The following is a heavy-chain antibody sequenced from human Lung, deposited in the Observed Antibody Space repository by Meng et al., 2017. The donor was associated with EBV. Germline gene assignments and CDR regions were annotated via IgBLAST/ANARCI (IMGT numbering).Heavy chain of an antibody. CDR3: ARGITMVRGVPGHWFDP. CDR1: RGAISSGGYS. CDR2: IYHSGST. V-gene: IGHV4-30-2*01. D-gene: IGHD3-10*01. J-gene: IGHJ5*02. Sequence: LADSDSGLGTPAQTLSPACVVSRGAISSGGYSGSWIRQQPGKGLEWIGYIYHSGSTYYNPSLKSRVTISVDRSKNQFSLKLSSVTAADTAVYYCARGITMVRGVPGHWFDPWGQGTLVTVSS.